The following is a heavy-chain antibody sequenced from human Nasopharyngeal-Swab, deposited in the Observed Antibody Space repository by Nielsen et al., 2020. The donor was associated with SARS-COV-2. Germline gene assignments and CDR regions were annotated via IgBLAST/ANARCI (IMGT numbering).Heavy chain of an antibody. CDR3: ARHGPQYCSGGSCYSGTQNYYYYYMDV. J-gene: IGHJ6*03. V-gene: IGHV4-59*08. CDR2: IYYSGST. Sequence: SETLSLTCTVSGGSISSYYWSWIRQPPGKGLEWIGYIYYSGSTKYNPSLKSRVTISVDTSKNQFSLKLSSVTAADTAVYYCARHGPQYCSGGSCYSGTQNYYYYYMDVWGKGTTVTVSS. D-gene: IGHD2-15*01. CDR1: GGSISSYY.